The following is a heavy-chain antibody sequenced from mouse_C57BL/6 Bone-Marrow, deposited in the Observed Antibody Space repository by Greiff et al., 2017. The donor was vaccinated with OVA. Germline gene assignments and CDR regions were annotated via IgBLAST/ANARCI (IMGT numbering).Heavy chain of an antibody. CDR1: GYTFTDYY. CDR3: ARKEAY. J-gene: IGHJ3*01. CDR2: INPYNGGT. V-gene: IGHV1-19*01. Sequence: EVKLVESGPVLVKPGASVKMSCKASGYTFTDYYMNWVKQSHGKSLEWIGVINPYNGGTSYNQKFKGKATLTVDKSSSTAYMELNSLTSEDSAVYYCARKEAYWGQGTLVTVSA.